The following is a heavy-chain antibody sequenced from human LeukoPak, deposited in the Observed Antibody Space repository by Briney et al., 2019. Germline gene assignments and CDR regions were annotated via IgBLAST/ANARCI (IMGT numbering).Heavy chain of an antibody. CDR1: GGSISSSSSSSYH. V-gene: IGHV4-39*01. D-gene: IGHD2/OR15-2a*01. CDR2: IYYSGST. CDR3: ARHKESNNWFDP. J-gene: IGHJ5*02. Sequence: SETLSLTCTASGGSISSSSSSSYHWGWIRQPPGKGLEWIGSIYYSGSTYYNPSLKSRVTISVDTSKNQFSLKLSSVTAADTAVYYCARHKESNNWFDPWGQGTLVTVSS.